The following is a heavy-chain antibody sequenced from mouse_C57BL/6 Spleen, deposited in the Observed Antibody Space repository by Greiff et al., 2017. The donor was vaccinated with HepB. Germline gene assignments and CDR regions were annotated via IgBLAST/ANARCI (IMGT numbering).Heavy chain of an antibody. J-gene: IGHJ4*01. CDR1: GYTFTSYW. CDR3: ARGDSSGYYYYAMDY. D-gene: IGHD3-2*02. V-gene: IGHV1-50*01. CDR2: IDPSDSYT. Sequence: QVQLKQPGAELVKPGASVKLSCKASGYTFTSYWMQWVKQRPGQGLEWIGEIDPSDSYTNYNQKFKGKATLTVDTSSSTAYMQLSSLTSEDSAVYYCARGDSSGYYYYAMDYWGQGTSVTVSS.